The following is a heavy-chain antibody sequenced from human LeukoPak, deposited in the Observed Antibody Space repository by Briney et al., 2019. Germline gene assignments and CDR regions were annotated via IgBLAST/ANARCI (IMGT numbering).Heavy chain of an antibody. CDR2: VIASGGTT. V-gene: IGHV3-23*01. Sequence: GGSLSLSCAASGLTFNSYAMSWVRQAPGKWLEWVSAVIASGGTTYYADSVRGRFTISRDNSENTLYLQMNSLRVEDTAVYYCAKEPREYCSSSACPNWLDPWGQGALVTVS. J-gene: IGHJ5*02. D-gene: IGHD2/OR15-2a*01. CDR1: GLTFNSYA. CDR3: AKEPREYCSSSACPNWLDP.